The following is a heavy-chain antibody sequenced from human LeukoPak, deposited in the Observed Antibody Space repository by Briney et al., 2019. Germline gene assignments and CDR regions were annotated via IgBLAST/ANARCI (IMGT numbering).Heavy chain of an antibody. Sequence: PGGSLRLSCAASGFTFSSYAMSWVRQAPGKGLEWVSAISGSGGSTYYADSVKGRSTISRDNSKNTLYLQMNSLRAEDTAVYYCAKGRHMITTPFDYWGQGTLVTVSS. CDR2: ISGSGGST. D-gene: IGHD3-16*01. CDR1: GFTFSSYA. J-gene: IGHJ4*02. CDR3: AKGRHMITTPFDY. V-gene: IGHV3-23*01.